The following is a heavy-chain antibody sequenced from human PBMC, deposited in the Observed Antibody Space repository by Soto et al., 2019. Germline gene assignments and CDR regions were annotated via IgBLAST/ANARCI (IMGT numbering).Heavy chain of an antibody. CDR3: ANQEQLVLGWFDP. V-gene: IGHV4-39*01. J-gene: IGHJ5*02. CDR2: IYYSGST. D-gene: IGHD6-6*01. CDR1: GGSISSSSYY. Sequence: SETLSLTCTASGGSISSSSYYWGWIRQPPGKGLEWIGSIYYSGSTYYNPSLKSRVTISVDTSKNQFSLKLSSVTAADTAVYYGANQEQLVLGWFDPWGQGTLVTVSS.